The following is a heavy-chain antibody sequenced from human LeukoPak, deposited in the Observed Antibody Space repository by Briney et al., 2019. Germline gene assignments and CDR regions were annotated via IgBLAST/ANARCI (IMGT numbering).Heavy chain of an antibody. J-gene: IGHJ5*02. CDR3: AREVLGYCSSTSCYIENWFDP. CDR1: GFTFSSYA. CDR2: ISSNGGST. V-gene: IGHV3-64*01. D-gene: IGHD2-2*02. Sequence: PGGSLRLSCAASGFTFSSYAMHWVRQAPGKGLEYVSAISSNGGSTYYANSVKGRFTISRDNSKNTLYLQMNSLRAEDTAVYYCAREVLGYCSSTSCYIENWFDPWGQGTLVTVSS.